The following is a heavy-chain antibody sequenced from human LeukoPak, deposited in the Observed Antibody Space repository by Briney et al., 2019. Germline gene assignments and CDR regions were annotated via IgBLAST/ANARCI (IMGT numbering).Heavy chain of an antibody. CDR2: INHSGST. D-gene: IGHD2-8*01. Sequence: PSETLSLTCAVYGGSFSGYYWSWIRQPPGKGLEWIGEINHSGSTNYNPSLKSRVTISVDTSKNQFSLKLSSVTAADTAVYYCARGPSSRTDIVLMVYANYWGQGTLVTVPS. V-gene: IGHV4-34*01. CDR3: ARGPSSRTDIVLMVYANY. CDR1: GGSFSGYY. J-gene: IGHJ4*02.